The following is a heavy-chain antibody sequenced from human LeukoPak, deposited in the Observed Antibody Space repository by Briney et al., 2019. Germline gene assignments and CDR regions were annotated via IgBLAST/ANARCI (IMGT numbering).Heavy chain of an antibody. CDR2: ISGSGRNT. Sequence: GGSLRLSCAASGFIFNNYALSWVRQTPGKGLEWVSAISGSGRNTYYADSVKGRFTISRDNSRSTVHLQMNSLRVEDTGIYYCARDEIPSGTWGQGTMVIVSS. CDR1: GFIFNNYA. D-gene: IGHD6-25*01. CDR3: ARDEIPSGT. V-gene: IGHV3-23*01. J-gene: IGHJ3*01.